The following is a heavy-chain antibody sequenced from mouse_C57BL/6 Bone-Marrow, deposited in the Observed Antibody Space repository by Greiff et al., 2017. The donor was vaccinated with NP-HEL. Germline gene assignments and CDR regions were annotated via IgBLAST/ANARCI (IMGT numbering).Heavy chain of an antibody. CDR2: ISNGGGST. CDR3: ARQGYYYGSSYPYYFDY. D-gene: IGHD1-1*01. J-gene: IGHJ2*01. Sequence: EVHLVESGGGLVQPGGSLKLSCAASGFTFSDYYMYWVRQTPEKRLEWVAYISNGGGSTYYPDTVKGRFTISRDNAKNTLYLQMSRLKSEDTAMYYCARQGYYYGSSYPYYFDYWGQGTTLTVSS. CDR1: GFTFSDYY. V-gene: IGHV5-12*01.